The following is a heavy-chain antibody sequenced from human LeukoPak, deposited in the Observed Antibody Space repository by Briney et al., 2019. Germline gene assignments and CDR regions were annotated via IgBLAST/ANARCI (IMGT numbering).Heavy chain of an antibody. CDR2: IYYSGGT. Sequence: SETLSLTCTVSGGSISSYYWSWIRQPPGKGLEWIGYIYYSGGTNYNPSLKSRVTISVDTSKNQFSLKLSSVTAADTAVYYCARLHPATSSSWGQGTLVTVSS. J-gene: IGHJ4*02. CDR3: ARLHPATSSS. D-gene: IGHD6-13*01. V-gene: IGHV4-59*08. CDR1: GGSISSYY.